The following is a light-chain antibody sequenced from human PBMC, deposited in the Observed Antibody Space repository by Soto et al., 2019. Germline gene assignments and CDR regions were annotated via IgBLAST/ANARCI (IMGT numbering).Light chain of an antibody. CDR1: QSVIRSSY. J-gene: IGKJ4*01. CDR2: GAS. CDR3: QQYGSALT. V-gene: IGKV3-20*01. Sequence: EIVLTQSPGTLSLSPGERATLSCRSSQSVIRSSYLAWYQQKPGQAPRLLIYGASSRATGIPDRFSGSGSGTDFPLTISRLEPEGVAVYYCQQYGSALTFGGGNKVELK.